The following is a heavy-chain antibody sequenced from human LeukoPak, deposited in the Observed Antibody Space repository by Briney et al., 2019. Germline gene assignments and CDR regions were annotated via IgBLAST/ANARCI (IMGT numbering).Heavy chain of an antibody. Sequence: SETLSLTCTVAGGSISSYYWSWIRQPPGKGLEWIGYIYYSGSTNYNPSLKSRVTISVDTSKNQFSLKLSSVTAADTAVYYCARTSDYFDYWGQGTLVTVSS. V-gene: IGHV4-59*08. J-gene: IGHJ4*02. D-gene: IGHD6-6*01. CDR3: ARTSDYFDY. CDR2: IYYSGST. CDR1: GGSISSYY.